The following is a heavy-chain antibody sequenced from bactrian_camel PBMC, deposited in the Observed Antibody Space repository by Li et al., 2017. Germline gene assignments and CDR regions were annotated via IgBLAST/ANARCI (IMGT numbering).Heavy chain of an antibody. D-gene: IGHD1*01. CDR3: SRDRAGQI. J-gene: IGHJ4*01. CDR1: SSTYKL. V-gene: IGHV3S40*01. CDR2: ISPTGRDI. Sequence: VQLVESGGGSVQAGGALNLSYVASSSTYKLMAWFRQAPGKGLEWISLISPTGRDISYSDDVKGRFTISRDNANSTVYLRMDNLRPEDTAMYYCSRDRAGQIRGQGTQVTVS.